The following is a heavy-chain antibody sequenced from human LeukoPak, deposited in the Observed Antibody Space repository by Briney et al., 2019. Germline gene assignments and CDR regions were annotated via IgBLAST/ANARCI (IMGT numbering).Heavy chain of an antibody. J-gene: IGHJ4*02. CDR1: GYTFTSYG. D-gene: IGHD4-17*01. CDR2: ISAYNGNT. CDR3: ARISDYGDYVRIFDY. V-gene: IGHV1-18*01. Sequence: ASVKVSCKASGYTFTSYGISWVRQAPGQGLEWMGWISAYNGNTNYAQKLQGRVTMTTDTSTSTAYMELRSLRSDDTAVYYCARISDYGDYVRIFDYWGQGTLVTASS.